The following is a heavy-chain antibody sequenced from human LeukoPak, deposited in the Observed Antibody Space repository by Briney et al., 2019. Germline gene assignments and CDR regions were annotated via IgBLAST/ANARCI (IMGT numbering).Heavy chain of an antibody. V-gene: IGHV1-18*04. J-gene: IGHJ4*02. CDR2: ISAYNGNT. Sequence: ASVKVSCRASGYTSTSYGISWVRQAPGQGLEWMGWISAYNGNTNYAQKLQGRVTMTTDTSTSTAYMELRSLRSDDTAVYYCARVYCSGGSCYENYWGQGTLVTVSS. D-gene: IGHD2-15*01. CDR1: GYTSTSYG. CDR3: ARVYCSGGSCYENY.